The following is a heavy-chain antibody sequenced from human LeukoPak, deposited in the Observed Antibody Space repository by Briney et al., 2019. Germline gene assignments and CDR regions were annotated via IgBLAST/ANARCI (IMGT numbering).Heavy chain of an antibody. Sequence: GASVKVSCKVSGYTLTELSMHWVRQAPGKGLEGMGGFDPEDGETIYAQKFQGRVTITEDTSTDTAYMELSSLRSEDTAVYYCATRANYYDSSGYYYVGWGQGTLVTVCS. J-gene: IGHJ4*02. CDR1: GYTLTELS. CDR2: FDPEDGET. CDR3: ATRANYYDSSGYYYVG. D-gene: IGHD3-22*01. V-gene: IGHV1-24*01.